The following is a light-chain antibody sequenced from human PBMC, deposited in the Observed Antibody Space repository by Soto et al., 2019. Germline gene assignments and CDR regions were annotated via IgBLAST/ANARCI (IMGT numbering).Light chain of an antibody. CDR3: QQLNSYPPFT. V-gene: IGKV1-9*01. J-gene: IGKJ3*01. CDR1: QGISSY. CDR2: AAS. Sequence: DIQLTQSPSFLSASVGDRVTITCRASQGISSYLAWYQQKPGKAPKLMIYAASTLQSGVPSSFSGSGSGTEFTRTISSLQPEAFATYYCQQLNSYPPFTFGPGTKVDIK.